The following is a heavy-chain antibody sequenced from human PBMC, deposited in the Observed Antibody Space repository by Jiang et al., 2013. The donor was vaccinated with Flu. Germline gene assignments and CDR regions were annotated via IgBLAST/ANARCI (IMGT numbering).Heavy chain of an antibody. D-gene: IGHD5-18*01. CDR1: GYSFISYW. J-gene: IGHJ6*02. V-gene: IGHV5-10-1*03. CDR3: ARQKKDTPMLPRYGMDV. CDR2: IDPTDSYT. Sequence: EVQLVESGAGVKKPGEPLRISCEGSGYSFISYWINWMRQMPGKGLEWMGRIDPTDSYTNYSPSFQGHVTISADKSINTVYLQWSSLKASDTAMYYCARQKKDTPMLPRYGMDVVGQGTTVTVSS.